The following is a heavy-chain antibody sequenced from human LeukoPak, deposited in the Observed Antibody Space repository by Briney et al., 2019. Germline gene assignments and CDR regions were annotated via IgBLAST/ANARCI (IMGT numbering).Heavy chain of an antibody. CDR3: AKDVRSYYDSSGTSYMDV. Sequence: GGPLRLSCAASGFTFDDYAMHWVRQAPGKGLEWVSGISWNSGSIGYADSVKGRFTISRDNAKNSLYLQMNSLRAEDTALYYCAKDVRSYYDSSGTSYMDVWGKGTTVTVSS. J-gene: IGHJ6*03. V-gene: IGHV3-9*01. CDR2: ISWNSGSI. CDR1: GFTFDDYA. D-gene: IGHD3-22*01.